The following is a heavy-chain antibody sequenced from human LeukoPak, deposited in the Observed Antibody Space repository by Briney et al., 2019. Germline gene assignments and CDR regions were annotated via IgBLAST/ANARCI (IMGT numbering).Heavy chain of an antibody. CDR3: ASLWFGEFQDY. CDR2: INLNSGGT. J-gene: IGHJ4*02. V-gene: IGHV1-2*02. CDR1: GYTFTGYF. D-gene: IGHD3-10*01. Sequence: GASVKVSCKASGYTFTGYFMHWVRQAPGQGLEWKGWINLNSGGTNYAQKFQGSVTMTRDTSISTVYMELNRLRSDDTAVYYCASLWFGEFQDYWGQGTLVTVSS.